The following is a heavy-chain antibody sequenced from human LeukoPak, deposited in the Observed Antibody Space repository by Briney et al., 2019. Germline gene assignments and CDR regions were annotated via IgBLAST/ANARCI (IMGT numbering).Heavy chain of an antibody. J-gene: IGHJ3*02. CDR1: GFTFSSYS. V-gene: IGHV3-21*01. D-gene: IGHD6-19*01. CDR3: ARDYSSGWYGLGAFDI. Sequence: KSGGSPRLSCAASGFTFSSYSMNWVRQAPGKGLEWVSSISSSSSYIYYADSVKGRFTISRDNAKNSLYLQMNSLRAEDTAVYYCARDYSSGWYGLGAFDIWGQGTMVTVSS. CDR2: ISSSSSYI.